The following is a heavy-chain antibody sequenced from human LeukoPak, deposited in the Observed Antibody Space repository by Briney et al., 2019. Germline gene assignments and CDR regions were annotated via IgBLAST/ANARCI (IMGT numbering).Heavy chain of an antibody. D-gene: IGHD2-15*01. Sequence: GGSLRLSCAASGFTFSAYWMHWVRQAPGKRLVWVSRIYNDGSSRSYADSVKGRFTISRDNAKNTLYLQTNSLRAEDTALYFCSRSRDSGAFYFDSWGQGALVTVSS. CDR3: SRSRDSGAFYFDS. CDR2: IYNDGSSR. CDR1: GFTFSAYW. V-gene: IGHV3-74*01. J-gene: IGHJ4*02.